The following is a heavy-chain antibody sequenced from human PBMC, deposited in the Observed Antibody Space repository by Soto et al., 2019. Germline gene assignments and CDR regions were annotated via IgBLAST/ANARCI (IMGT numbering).Heavy chain of an antibody. CDR3: AKVGGSLMSLCDFDS. J-gene: IGHJ4*02. Sequence: EVQLLESGGALVQPGGSLTVACEASGFTFGDYAMAWVRQAPGKGLEWVSGMSGTRTSIYYADSVRGRFTISRDNAKNTLYLQMKGLRVEDTAIYYCAKVGGSLMSLCDFDSWGQGTLVTVSS. V-gene: IGHV3-23*01. CDR2: MSGTRTSI. D-gene: IGHD1-26*01. CDR1: GFTFGDYA.